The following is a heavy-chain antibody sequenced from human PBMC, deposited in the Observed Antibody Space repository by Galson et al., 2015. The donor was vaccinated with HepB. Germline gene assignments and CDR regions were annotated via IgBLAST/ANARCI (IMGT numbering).Heavy chain of an antibody. CDR1: GDSVSSNSAA. Sequence: CAISGDSVSSNSAAWNWIRQSPSRGLEWLGRTYYRSKWCNDYAVSVKSRITINPDTSKNQFSLQLNSVTPEDTAVYYCAREGYYDSSGYLIFDYWGQGTLVTVSS. J-gene: IGHJ4*02. V-gene: IGHV6-1*01. D-gene: IGHD3-22*01. CDR3: AREGYYDSSGYLIFDY. CDR2: TYYRSKWCN.